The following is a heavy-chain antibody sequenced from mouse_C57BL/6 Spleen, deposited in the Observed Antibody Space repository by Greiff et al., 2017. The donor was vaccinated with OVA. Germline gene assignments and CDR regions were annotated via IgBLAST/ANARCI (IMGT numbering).Heavy chain of an antibody. Sequence: QVQLQQPGAELVKPGASVKLSCKASGYTFTSYWMQWVKQRPGQGLEWIGEIDPSASYTNYNQKFKGKATLTVDTSSSTAYMQLSSLTSEDSAVYYCARSDDYDEVPFDYWGQGTTLTVSS. V-gene: IGHV1-50*01. CDR2: IDPSASYT. CDR3: ARSDDYDEVPFDY. J-gene: IGHJ2*01. D-gene: IGHD2-4*01. CDR1: GYTFTSYW.